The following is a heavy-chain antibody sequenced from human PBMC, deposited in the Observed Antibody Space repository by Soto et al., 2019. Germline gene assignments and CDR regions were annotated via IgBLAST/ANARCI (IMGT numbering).Heavy chain of an antibody. V-gene: IGHV3-72*01. D-gene: IGHD6-13*01. CDR1: GFSVSDHF. CDR2: IRNRASGDTI. J-gene: IGHJ4*02. Sequence: EVQLVESGGGSVQPGGSLRLSCTASGFSVSDHFMDWVRQTPGKGLEWVGQIRNRASGDTIFYAASVKGRFTVSRDDSRNSLYLQMNSLKTEDTAVYYCASSITQLLTDWGQGTLVAVAS. CDR3: ASSITQLLTD.